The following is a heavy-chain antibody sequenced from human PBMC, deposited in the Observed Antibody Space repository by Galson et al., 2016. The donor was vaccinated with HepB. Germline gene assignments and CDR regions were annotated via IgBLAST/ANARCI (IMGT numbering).Heavy chain of an antibody. CDR3: ARVSSGTYYLMDD. D-gene: IGHD1-26*01. J-gene: IGHJ4*02. Sequence: QSGAEVKKPGDSLKISCKTSGYSFTNYWIAWVRQMPGKGLEWMGIIYPRDSETRFNPSFEGLVTMSSDKSITTAYLQLINLKASDTATYYCARVSSGTYYLMDDWGQGTLATVSS. CDR2: IYPRDSET. V-gene: IGHV5-51*01. CDR1: GYSFTNYW.